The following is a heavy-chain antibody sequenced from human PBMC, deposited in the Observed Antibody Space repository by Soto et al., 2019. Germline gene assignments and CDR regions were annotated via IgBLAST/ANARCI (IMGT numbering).Heavy chain of an antibody. CDR1: GSTFSSYG. J-gene: IGHJ4*02. CDR2: ISYDGSNK. CDR3: AKKRGIVHHFDY. Sequence: GGSLRLSCAASGSTFSSYGMHWVRQAPGKGLEWVAVISYDGSNKYYADSVKGRFTISRDNSKNTLYLQMNSLRAEDTAVYYCAKKRGIVHHFDYWGQGTLVTVSS. D-gene: IGHD3-16*02. V-gene: IGHV3-30*18.